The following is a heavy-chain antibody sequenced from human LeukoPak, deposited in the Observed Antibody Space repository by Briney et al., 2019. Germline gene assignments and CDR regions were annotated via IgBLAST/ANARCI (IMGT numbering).Heavy chain of an antibody. D-gene: IGHD5/OR15-5a*01. CDR2: IRYDGSNK. CDR1: GFTFSNYW. V-gene: IGHV3-30*02. J-gene: IGHJ6*03. Sequence: PGGSLRLSCAASGFTFSNYWMSWVRQAPGKGLEWVAFIRYDGSNKYYADSVKGRFTISRDNSKNTLYLQMNSLRAEDTAVYYCAKVSTIYYYYMDVWGKGTTVTISS. CDR3: AKVSTIYYYYMDV.